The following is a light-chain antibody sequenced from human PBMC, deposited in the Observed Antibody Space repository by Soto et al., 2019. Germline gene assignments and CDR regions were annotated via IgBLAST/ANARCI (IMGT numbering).Light chain of an antibody. J-gene: IGKJ4*01. V-gene: IGKV1-39*01. CDR2: ATY. CDR1: QTVRNH. CDR3: QQTFSHPLT. Sequence: DIQMTQAPSSLSASVGDTVIITCRASQTVRNHVNWYQHKPGKATYLLIYATYTLQSGVPSRFSGIASVTDFTLSIDGLQPEDSATYYCQQTFSHPLTFGGGKKLEIK.